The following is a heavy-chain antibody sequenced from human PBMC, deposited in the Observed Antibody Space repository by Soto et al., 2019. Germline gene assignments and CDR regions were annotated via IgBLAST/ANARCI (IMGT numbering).Heavy chain of an antibody. V-gene: IGHV4-59*01. Sequence: SETLSLTSTVSGGSLSSYYWSWIRQPPGKGLEWIGYIYYSGSTNYNPSLKSRVTISVDTSKNQFSLKLSSVTAADTAVYYCARRYGGNFDYWGQGTLVTVSS. D-gene: IGHD2-15*01. J-gene: IGHJ4*02. CDR1: GGSLSSYY. CDR2: IYYSGST. CDR3: ARRYGGNFDY.